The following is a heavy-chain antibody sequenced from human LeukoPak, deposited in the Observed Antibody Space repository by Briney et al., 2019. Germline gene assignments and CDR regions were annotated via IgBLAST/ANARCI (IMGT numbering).Heavy chain of an antibody. D-gene: IGHD4-23*01. J-gene: IGHJ4*02. CDR3: ARSPDVGPTVVTGYYFDY. CDR2: IYPGDSDT. V-gene: IGHV5-51*01. Sequence: GESLKISCKGSGYSFTSYWIGWVRQMPGKGLEWMGIIYPGDSDTRYSPSFQGQVTISADKSISTAYLQWSSLKASDTAMYYCARSPDVGPTVVTGYYFDYWGQGTLATVSS. CDR1: GYSFTSYW.